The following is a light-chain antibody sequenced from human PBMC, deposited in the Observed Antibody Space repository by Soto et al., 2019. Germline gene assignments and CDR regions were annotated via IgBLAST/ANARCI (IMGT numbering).Light chain of an antibody. V-gene: IGKV1-12*01. J-gene: IGKJ4*01. CDR2: ATS. CDR3: QQTNSFPLT. Sequence: DIQMTQSPSSLPASVGDRVTIACQASQDISSLLAWYQQKPGKAPKVLIYATSRLQSGVPSRFSGSGSGTDFTLTISSLQPEDFATYFCQQTNSFPLTFGGGTKVDIK. CDR1: QDISSL.